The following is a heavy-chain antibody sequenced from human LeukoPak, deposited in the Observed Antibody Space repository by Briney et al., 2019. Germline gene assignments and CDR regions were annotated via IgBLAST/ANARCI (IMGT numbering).Heavy chain of an antibody. CDR3: ARLEPNYDY. J-gene: IGHJ4*02. CDR1: GFTFSSYE. CDR2: ISSSGSTI. V-gene: IGHV3-48*03. D-gene: IGHD1-1*01. Sequence: GGSLRLSCVASGFTFSSYEMNWVRQAPGKGLEWVSYISSSGSTIYYADSVKGRFTISRDNAKNSLYLQMNSLRAEDTAVYYCARLEPNYDYWGQGTLVTVSS.